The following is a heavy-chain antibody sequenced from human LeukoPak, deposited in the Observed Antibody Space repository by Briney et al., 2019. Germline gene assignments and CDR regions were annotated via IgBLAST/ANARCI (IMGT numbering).Heavy chain of an antibody. CDR3: ARSLNYYYDSSGPDAFDI. CDR1: GYTFTGYY. V-gene: IGHV1-2*02. J-gene: IGHJ3*02. D-gene: IGHD3-22*01. CDR2: INPNSGGT. Sequence: ASVKVSCKASGYTFTGYYMHWVRQAPGQGLEWMGWINPNSGGTNYAQKFQGRVTMTRDTSISTAYMELRSLRSDDTAVYYCARSLNYYYDSSGPDAFDIWGQGTMVTVSS.